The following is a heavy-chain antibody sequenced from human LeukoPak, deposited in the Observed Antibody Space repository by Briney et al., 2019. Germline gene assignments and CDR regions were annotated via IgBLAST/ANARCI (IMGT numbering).Heavy chain of an antibody. Sequence: SQTLSLTCAVSGGSISSGGYSWSWIRQPPGKGLVWIGYIYYSGSTYSNPTLKSRVTISVDTSKNQFSLKLSSVTAADTAVYYCARDNGRLWFGEFSAFDIWGQGTMVTVSS. D-gene: IGHD3-10*01. J-gene: IGHJ3*02. CDR1: GGSISSGGYS. CDR3: ARDNGRLWFGEFSAFDI. V-gene: IGHV4-30-4*07. CDR2: IYYSGST.